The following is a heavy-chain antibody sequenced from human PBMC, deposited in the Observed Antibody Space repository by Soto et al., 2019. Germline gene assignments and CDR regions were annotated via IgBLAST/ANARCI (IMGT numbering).Heavy chain of an antibody. J-gene: IGHJ4*02. D-gene: IGHD4-17*01. CDR2: IYYSGRT. CDR1: GISVGYYF. CDR3: ARVGGDVFGDSGGCDY. Sequence: PSATTSRTSPASGISVGYYFVTLVYAPRWKGLEWIGCIYYSGRTNYNPSLKSRVSISVDTSKNHFSLQLRSVTAADTAVYYGARVGGDVFGDSGGCDYWRLGTRV. V-gene: IGHV4-59*02.